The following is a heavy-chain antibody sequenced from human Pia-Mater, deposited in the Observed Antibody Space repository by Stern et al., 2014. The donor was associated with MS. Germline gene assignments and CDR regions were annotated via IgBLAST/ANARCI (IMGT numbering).Heavy chain of an antibody. CDR3: ARMGDSSGYGFDY. V-gene: IGHV2-70*04. CDR1: GFSLSTSGMR. J-gene: IGHJ4*02. D-gene: IGHD3-22*01. CDR2: IDWGDDK. Sequence: QVTLRESGPALVKPTQTLTLTCTFSGFSLSTSGMRVSWIRQPPGKALEWLAPIDWGDDKFSSTSLKTRLTISKDTSKNQVVLTMTNMDPVDTATYYCARMGDSSGYGFDYWGQGTLVTVSS.